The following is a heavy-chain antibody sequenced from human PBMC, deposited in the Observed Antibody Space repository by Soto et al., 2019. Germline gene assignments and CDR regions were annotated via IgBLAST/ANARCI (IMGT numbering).Heavy chain of an antibody. V-gene: IGHV1-2*02. CDR1: GYTFTGYY. CDR3: AREGEQAYCGGDCHGQNYYCGIDV. CDR2: INPNSGGT. J-gene: IGHJ6*04. D-gene: IGHD2-21*02. Sequence: ASVKVSCKASGYTFTGYYMHWVRQAPGQGLEWMGWINPNSGGTNYAQKFQGRVTMTRDTSISTAYMELSRLRSDDTAVYYCAREGEQAYCGGDCHGQNYYCGIDVWGAGTTVTVSS.